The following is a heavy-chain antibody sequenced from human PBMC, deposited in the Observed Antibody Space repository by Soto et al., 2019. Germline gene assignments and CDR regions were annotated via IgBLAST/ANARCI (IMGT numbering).Heavy chain of an antibody. V-gene: IGHV3-23*01. CDR2: ISGSGGST. D-gene: IGHD3-22*01. CDR1: GFTFSSYA. J-gene: IGHJ6*02. Sequence: GGSLRLSCAASGFTFSSYAMSWVRQAPGKGLEWVSAISGSGGSTYYADSVKGRFTISRDNSKNTLYLQMNSLRAEDTAVYYCAKAYDSSGYYYYYYYGMDVWGQGXTVTVPS. CDR3: AKAYDSSGYYYYYYYGMDV.